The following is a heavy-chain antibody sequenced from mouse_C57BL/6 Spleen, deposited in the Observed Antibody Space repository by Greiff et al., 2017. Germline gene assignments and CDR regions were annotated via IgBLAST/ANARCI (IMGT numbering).Heavy chain of an antibody. CDR1: GYAFSSYW. Sequence: QVQLQQSGAELVKPGASVKISCKASGYAFSSYWMNWVKQRPGKGLEWIGQIYPGDGDTNYNGKFKGKATLTADKSSSTAYMKLSSLTSEDSAVFFCSRSLLGVVAPDYWGQGTTLTVSS. J-gene: IGHJ2*01. CDR2: IYPGDGDT. V-gene: IGHV1-80*01. CDR3: SRSLLGVVAPDY. D-gene: IGHD1-1*01.